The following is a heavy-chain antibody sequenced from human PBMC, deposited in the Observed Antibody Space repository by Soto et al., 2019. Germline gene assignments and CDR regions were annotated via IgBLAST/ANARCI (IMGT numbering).Heavy chain of an antibody. V-gene: IGHV4-59*01. CDR3: ARDQGQWLVRAFDS. J-gene: IGHJ3*02. Sequence: SETLSLTCTVSGGSISSYYWSWIRQPPGKGLEWIGYIYYSGSTNYNPSLKSRVTISVDTSKNQFSLKLSSVTAADTAVYYCARDQGQWLVRAFDSWGQGTMVTVSS. CDR1: GGSISSYY. D-gene: IGHD6-19*01. CDR2: IYYSGST.